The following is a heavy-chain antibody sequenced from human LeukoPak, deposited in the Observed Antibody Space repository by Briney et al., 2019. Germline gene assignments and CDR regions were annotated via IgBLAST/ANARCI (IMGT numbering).Heavy chain of an antibody. V-gene: IGHV3-66*01. CDR3: ARVGSGNNYGYGDY. D-gene: IGHD5-18*01. J-gene: IGHJ4*02. CDR2: FYNGINT. CDR1: GLTVRSNY. Sequence: TGGSLRLSCAATGLTVRSNYMSWVRQAPGKGLEWVSVFYNGINTYYADSVKGRFTTSRDNSKSTLYLQMNSLRVEDTAVYFCARVGSGNNYGYGDYWGQGTLVTVSS.